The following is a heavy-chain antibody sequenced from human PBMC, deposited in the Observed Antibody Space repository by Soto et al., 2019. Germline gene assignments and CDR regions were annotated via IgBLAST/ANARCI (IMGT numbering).Heavy chain of an antibody. V-gene: IGHV3-49*03. CDR3: SRRRKADSYYFYMDV. Sequence: GGSLRLSCTASGFTFGDYAMSWFRQAPGKGLEWVGFIRSKAFAETTQYAGSVKGRFTISRDDSKSIAYLQMNSLKTEDTAVYYCSRRRKADSYYFYMDVWGKGTTVTVSS. CDR1: GFTFGDYA. D-gene: IGHD6-13*01. J-gene: IGHJ6*03. CDR2: IRSKAFAETT.